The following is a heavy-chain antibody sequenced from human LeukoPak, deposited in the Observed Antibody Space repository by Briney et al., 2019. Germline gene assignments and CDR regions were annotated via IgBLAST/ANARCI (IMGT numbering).Heavy chain of an antibody. J-gene: IGHJ6*02. V-gene: IGHV3-7*03. CDR3: ARNNGMDV. Sequence: GGSLRLSCAASGFALSSHWMTWVRQVPERGPEWVANVNRDGSETCYLDSVKGRFTISKDNAKNSLYLQMNSLRAEDTALYHCARNNGMDVWGQGTMVIVSS. CDR2: VNRDGSET. CDR1: GFALSSHW.